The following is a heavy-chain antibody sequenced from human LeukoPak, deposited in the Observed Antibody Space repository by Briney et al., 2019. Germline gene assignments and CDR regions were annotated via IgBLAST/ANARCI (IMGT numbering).Heavy chain of an antibody. V-gene: IGHV3-30*02. CDR1: GFTFSSYG. CDR3: AKDLGAARGYYYYYMDV. J-gene: IGHJ6*03. Sequence: QPGGSLRLSCAASGFTFSSYGMHWVRQAPGKGLEWVAFIRYDGSNKYYADSVKGRFTISRDNSKNTLYLQMNSLRAEDTAVYYCAKDLGAARGYYYYYMDVWGKGTTVTVSS. CDR2: IRYDGSNK. D-gene: IGHD6-6*01.